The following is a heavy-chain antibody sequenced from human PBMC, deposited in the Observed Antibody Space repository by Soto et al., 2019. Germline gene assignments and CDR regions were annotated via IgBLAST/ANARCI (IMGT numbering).Heavy chain of an antibody. CDR1: GFTFSSYG. D-gene: IGHD4-17*01. J-gene: IGHJ4*02. CDR2: ISYDGSNK. Sequence: ESGGGVVQPGRSLRLSCAASGFTFSSYGMHWVRQAPGKGLEWVAVISYDGSNKYYADSVKGRFTISRDNSKNTLYLQMNSLRAEDTAVYYCAKEVHDYGDAEAFDYWGQGTLVTVSS. V-gene: IGHV3-30*18. CDR3: AKEVHDYGDAEAFDY.